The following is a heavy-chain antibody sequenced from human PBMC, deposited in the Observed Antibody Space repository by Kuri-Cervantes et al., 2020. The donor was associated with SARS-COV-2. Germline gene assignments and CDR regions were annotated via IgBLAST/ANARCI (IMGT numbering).Heavy chain of an antibody. CDR1: GGSIISSNW. D-gene: IGHD2-15*01. V-gene: IGHV4-4*02. CDR3: ARDNGYCGGGWSAFDI. Sequence: SETLSLTVAVSGGSIISSNWWSWVRLPRGKGREWIGEIYHSGRTNYNPSLKSRVTRSVDKSKNQFSLKLSSVTAADTAVYYCARDNGYCGGGWSAFDIWGQGTMVTVSS. J-gene: IGHJ3*02. CDR2: IYHSGRT.